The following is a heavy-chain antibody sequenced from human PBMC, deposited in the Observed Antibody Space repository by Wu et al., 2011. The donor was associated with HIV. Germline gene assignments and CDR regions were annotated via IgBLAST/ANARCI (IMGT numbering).Heavy chain of an antibody. CDR1: GGTFSSSA. D-gene: IGHD2-15*01. J-gene: IGHJ6*02. V-gene: IGHV1-69*14. CDR2: IIPVFGTV. Sequence: QVQLVQSGAEVKKPGSSVKVSCKASGGTFSSSAISWVRQAPGQGLEWMGRIIPVFGTVSYAQKFQGRVTITADRSTSTAYMEVSSLRSEDTAIYYCARXRLVVIAAMGDRFHFYGMDVVGQGTTVTVSS. CDR3: ARXRLVVIAAMGDRFHFYGMDV.